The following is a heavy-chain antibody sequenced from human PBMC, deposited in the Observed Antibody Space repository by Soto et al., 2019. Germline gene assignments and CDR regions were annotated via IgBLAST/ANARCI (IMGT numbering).Heavy chain of an antibody. V-gene: IGHV1-18*01. J-gene: IGHJ4*02. CDR2: ISAYNGNT. CDR1: GYTFTSYG. CDR3: ARDRPTFRRYYDSSGSPPNSDY. Sequence: GASVKVSCKASGYTFTSYGISWVRQAPGQGLEWMGWISAYNGNTNYAQKLQGRVTMTTDTSTSTAYMELRSLRSDDTAVYYCARDRPTFRRYYDSSGSPPNSDYWGQGTLVTVSS. D-gene: IGHD3-22*01.